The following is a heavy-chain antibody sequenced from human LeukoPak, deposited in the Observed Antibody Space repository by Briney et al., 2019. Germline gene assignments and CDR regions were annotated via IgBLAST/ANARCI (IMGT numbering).Heavy chain of an antibody. J-gene: IGHJ6*04. D-gene: IGHD2-2*01. CDR2: ISYDGSNK. CDR1: GFTFSNAW. Sequence: QSGGSLRLSCAASGFTFSNAWMSWVRQAPGKGLEWVAVISYDGSNKYYADSVKGRFTISRDNSKNTLYLQMNSLRAEDTAVYYCARGGCSSTSCPLHGDVWGKGTTVTVSS. V-gene: IGHV3-30-3*01. CDR3: ARGGCSSTSCPLHGDV.